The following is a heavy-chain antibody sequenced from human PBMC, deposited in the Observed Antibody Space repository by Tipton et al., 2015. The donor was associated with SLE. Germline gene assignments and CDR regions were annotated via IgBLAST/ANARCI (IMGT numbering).Heavy chain of an antibody. D-gene: IGHD6-13*01. CDR1: GGSVSSGSYY. CDR3: ARAGSWSVDY. J-gene: IGHJ4*02. Sequence: TLSLTCTVSGGSVSSGSYYCSWIRQPPGKGLEWIGYIYYSGSTNYNPSLKSRVTLSLDTSKNQFSLKLSSVTAADTAVYYCARAGSWSVDYWGQGTLVTVSS. V-gene: IGHV4-61*01. CDR2: IYYSGST.